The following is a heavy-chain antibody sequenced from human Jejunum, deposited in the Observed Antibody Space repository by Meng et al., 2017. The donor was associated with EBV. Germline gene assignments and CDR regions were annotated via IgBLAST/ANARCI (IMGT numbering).Heavy chain of an antibody. CDR2: IYHIGST. CDR1: GASITRGCFL. CDR3: ARGGPDFGDYVPFDY. V-gene: IGHV4-30-2*01. D-gene: IGHD4-17*01. J-gene: IGHJ4*02. Sequence: QLHPYRSGSGLVKPSQPLSPTCAVSGASITRGCFLWSRIRQPPGKGLEWIGNIYHIGSTYYNPSLKSRVTISVDRSKNQFSLKLTSVTAADTAVYYCARGGPDFGDYVPFDYWGQGTLVTVSS.